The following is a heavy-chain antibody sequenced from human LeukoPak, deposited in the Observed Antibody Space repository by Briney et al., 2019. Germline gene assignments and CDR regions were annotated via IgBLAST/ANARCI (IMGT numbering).Heavy chain of an antibody. CDR2: ISSSSSYI. CDR1: GFTFSSYS. V-gene: IGHV3-21*04. CDR3: ARAGYDILTGYHTMGNPGAFDI. Sequence: GGSLRLSCAASGFTFSSYSMNWVRQAPGKGLEWVSSISSSSSYIYYADSVKGRFTISRDNAKNSLYLQMNSLRAEDTAVYYCARAGYDILTGYHTMGNPGAFDIWGQGTMVTVSS. J-gene: IGHJ3*02. D-gene: IGHD3-9*01.